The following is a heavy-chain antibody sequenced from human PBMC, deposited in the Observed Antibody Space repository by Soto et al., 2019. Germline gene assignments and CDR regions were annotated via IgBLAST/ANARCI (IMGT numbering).Heavy chain of an antibody. Sequence: ASVKVSCKASGYTFTSYAMHWVRQAPGQRLEWMGWINAGNGNTKYSQKFQGRVTITRDTSASTAYMELSILRSEDTAVYYCARDPLEWELLPGDYYYYYGMDVWGQGTTVTVSS. J-gene: IGHJ6*02. D-gene: IGHD1-26*01. CDR2: INAGNGNT. CDR3: ARDPLEWELLPGDYYYYYGMDV. V-gene: IGHV1-3*01. CDR1: GYTFTSYA.